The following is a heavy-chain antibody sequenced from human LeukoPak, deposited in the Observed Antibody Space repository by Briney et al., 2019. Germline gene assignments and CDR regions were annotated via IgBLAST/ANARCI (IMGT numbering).Heavy chain of an antibody. D-gene: IGHD5-24*01. Sequence: SQTLSLTCTVSGGSISSGGYYWRWIRQHPGKGLEWIGYIYYSGSTYYNPSLKSRVTISVDTSKNQFSLKLSSVTAADTAVYYCARGGDGYNSGDYWGQGTLVTVSS. CDR2: IYYSGST. J-gene: IGHJ4*02. V-gene: IGHV4-31*03. CDR3: ARGGDGYNSGDY. CDR1: GGSISSGGYY.